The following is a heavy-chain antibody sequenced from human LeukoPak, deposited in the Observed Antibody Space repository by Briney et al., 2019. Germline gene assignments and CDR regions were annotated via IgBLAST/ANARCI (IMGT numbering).Heavy chain of an antibody. D-gene: IGHD3-22*01. V-gene: IGHV3-23*01. J-gene: IGHJ6*02. CDR1: GFTFSSYA. Sequence: PGESLRLSCAASGFTFSSYAMTWVRQAPGKGLDWVSGISGSDGSIYYADSVKGRFTISRDNSKNRLYLQMNSLRAEDTAVYYCAKGSGYSPDYYYYGMDAWGQGTTVTVSS. CDR2: ISGSDGSI. CDR3: AKGSGYSPDYYYYGMDA.